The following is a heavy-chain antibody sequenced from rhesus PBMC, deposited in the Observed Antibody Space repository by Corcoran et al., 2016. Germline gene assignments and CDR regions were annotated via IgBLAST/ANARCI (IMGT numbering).Heavy chain of an antibody. CDR2: IYWDDSK. J-gene: IGHJ4*01. CDR3: ARVWGY. CDR1: GFSINTAGAG. Sequence: QVTLKESGPALVKPTQTLTLTCTFSGFSINTAGAGVGWIRQPPGKALEWLASIYWDDSKYYSKSPKTELSITKDTTKNQVVLTMTDMDPVDTATYYCARVWGYWGQGVLVTVSS. V-gene: IGHV2-95*01. D-gene: IGHD3-34*01.